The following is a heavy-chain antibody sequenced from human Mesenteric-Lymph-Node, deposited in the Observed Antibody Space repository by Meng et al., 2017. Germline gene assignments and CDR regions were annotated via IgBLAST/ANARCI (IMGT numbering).Heavy chain of an antibody. CDR2: IRSKANSYAT. CDR1: GFTFSGSA. D-gene: IGHD5-18*01. J-gene: IGHJ6*02. Sequence: GESLKISCAASGFTFSGSAMHWVRQASGKGLEWVGRIRSKANSYATAYAASVKGRFTISRDDSKNTAYLQMNSLKTEDTAVYYCTRASLWLGVHGMDVWGQGTMVTVSS. CDR3: TRASLWLGVHGMDV. V-gene: IGHV3-73*01.